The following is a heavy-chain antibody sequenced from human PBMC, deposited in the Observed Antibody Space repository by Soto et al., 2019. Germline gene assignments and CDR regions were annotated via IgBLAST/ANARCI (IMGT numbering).Heavy chain of an antibody. CDR1: GFTFNDYY. D-gene: IGHD1-7*01. J-gene: IGHJ6*03. CDR3: ARGLGLELRYYFYYMDV. V-gene: IGHV3-11*01. CDR2: ISSGGSII. Sequence: QVQLVESGGGLVKPGGSLRLSCAASGFTFNDYYMSWIRQAPGKGLEWVSYISSGGSIIYYVDSVKGRFTISRDNAKNSLYLQMNSLRADDTAVYYCARGLGLELRYYFYYMDVWGKGPTVTVSS.